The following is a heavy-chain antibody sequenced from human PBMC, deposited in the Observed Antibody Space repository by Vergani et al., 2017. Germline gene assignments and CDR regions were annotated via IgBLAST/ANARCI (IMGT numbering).Heavy chain of an antibody. CDR2: ISVYSGDT. J-gene: IGHJ4*02. CDR1: GYTSSTYG. CDR3: AGGEETGTARY. D-gene: IGHD1-7*01. Sequence: QVQLVQSGAEVWKPGASVTVSCKASGYTSSTYGITWVRLAPGQGREWMGWISVYSGDTSYAQTFQGRVTTTTGTSTSTAYMDLRSLRSDDTAVYYCAGGEETGTARYWGQGTLVTVSS. V-gene: IGHV1-18*04.